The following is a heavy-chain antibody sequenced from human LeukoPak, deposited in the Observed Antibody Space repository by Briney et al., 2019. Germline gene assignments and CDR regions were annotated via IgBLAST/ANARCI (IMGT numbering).Heavy chain of an antibody. D-gene: IGHD2-2*01. J-gene: IGHJ6*02. CDR3: ARTKGYCTSTSCPGGMDV. V-gene: IGHV1-2*02. CDR2: INPNVGGP. CDR1: GYTFTGHY. Sequence: ASVKVFCKASGYTFTGHYMQWVRSAPGQGLEWMGWINPNVGGPNYAQKFQGRVIMTRDTSISTAYMELRRLTSDDTAVYYCARTKGYCTSTSCPGGMDVWGQGTTVTVS.